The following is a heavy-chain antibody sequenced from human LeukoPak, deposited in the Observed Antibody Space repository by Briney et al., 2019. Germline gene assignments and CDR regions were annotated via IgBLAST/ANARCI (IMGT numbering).Heavy chain of an antibody. D-gene: IGHD3-10*01. J-gene: IGHJ4*02. CDR1: GFTFSNYW. V-gene: IGHV3-74*01. CDR2: INSDVGNT. Sequence: GGSLRLTCAASGFTFSNYWMHWVRQTPGKGLVWVSRINSDVGNTNYADSVKGRFTFSRDNAKNTLYLQINSLRVEDTALYYCVRGGSSVSFDYWGQGTLVAVSS. CDR3: VRGGSSVSFDY.